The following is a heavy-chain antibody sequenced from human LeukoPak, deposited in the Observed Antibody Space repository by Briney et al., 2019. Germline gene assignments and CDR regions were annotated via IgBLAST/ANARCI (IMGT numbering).Heavy chain of an antibody. CDR1: GFTFSSYS. Sequence: GGSLRLSCAASGFTFSSYSMNWVRQAPGKGLEWASSISSSSSYIYYADSVKGRFTISRDNAKNSLYLQMNSLRAEDTAVYYCARDSNNYYYYMDVWGKGTTVTVSS. J-gene: IGHJ6*03. V-gene: IGHV3-21*01. CDR2: ISSSSSYI. CDR3: ARDSNNYYYYMDV. D-gene: IGHD3-3*02.